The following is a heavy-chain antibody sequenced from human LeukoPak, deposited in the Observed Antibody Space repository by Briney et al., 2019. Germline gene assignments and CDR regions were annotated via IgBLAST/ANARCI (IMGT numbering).Heavy chain of an antibody. CDR1: GFTFSSYG. V-gene: IGHV3-23*01. CDR3: AKVFRGVVDHADY. Sequence: PGGSLRLSCAASGFTFSSYGMHWVRQAPGKGLEWVSAISGSGGSTYYADSVKGRFTISRDNSKNTLYLQMNSLRAEDTAVYYCAKVFRGVVDHADYWGQGTLVTVSS. D-gene: IGHD2-15*01. CDR2: ISGSGGST. J-gene: IGHJ4*02.